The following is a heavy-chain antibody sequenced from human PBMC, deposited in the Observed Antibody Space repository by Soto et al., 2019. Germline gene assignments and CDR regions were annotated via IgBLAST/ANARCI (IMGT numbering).Heavy chain of an antibody. Sequence: SLRLSCAASGFTFDDYAMHWVRQAPGKGLEWVSGISWNSGSIGYADSVKGRFTISRDNAKNSLYLQMNSLRAEDTALYYCAKDWDYDILTGYPYWGQGTLVTVSS. J-gene: IGHJ4*02. CDR2: ISWNSGSI. V-gene: IGHV3-9*01. CDR1: GFTFDDYA. D-gene: IGHD3-9*01. CDR3: AKDWDYDILTGYPY.